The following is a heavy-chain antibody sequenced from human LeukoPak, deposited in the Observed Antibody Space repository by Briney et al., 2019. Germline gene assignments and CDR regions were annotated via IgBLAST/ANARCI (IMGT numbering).Heavy chain of an antibody. CDR3: AKTGVSSGWPRGGYFDY. CDR1: GFTFSSYA. D-gene: IGHD6-19*01. CDR2: ISGSGGST. J-gene: IGHJ4*02. V-gene: IGHV3-23*01. Sequence: GGSLRLSCAAFGFTFSSYAMSWVRQAPGKGLEWVSAISGSGGSTYYADSVKGRFTISRDNSKNTLYLQMNSLRAEDTAVYYCAKTGVSSGWPRGGYFDYWGQGTLVTVSS.